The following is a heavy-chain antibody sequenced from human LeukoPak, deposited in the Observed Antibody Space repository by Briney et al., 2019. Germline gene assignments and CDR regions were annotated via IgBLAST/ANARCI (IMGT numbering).Heavy chain of an antibody. CDR3: TRIPADQTFFDF. D-gene: IGHD2-2*01. CDR2: INIDGSSI. J-gene: IGHJ4*02. V-gene: IGHV3-74*01. CDR1: GFTLNKYW. Sequence: QPGGSLRLSCAASGFTLNKYWMHWVRQAPGKGLVWVSRINIDGSSISYADSVRGRFTISRDNAKNTLYLQMNNLRAEDTAVYYCTRIPADQTFFDFWGQGTLDTVSS.